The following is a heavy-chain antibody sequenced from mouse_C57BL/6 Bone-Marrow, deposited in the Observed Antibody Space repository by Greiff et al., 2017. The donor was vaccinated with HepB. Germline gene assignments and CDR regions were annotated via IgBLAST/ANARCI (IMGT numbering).Heavy chain of an antibody. CDR2: IDPENGAT. J-gene: IGHJ3*01. V-gene: IGHV14-4*01. D-gene: IGHD1-1*01. Sequence: VHVKQSGAELVRPGASVKLSCTASGFNIKDDYMHWVKQRPEQGLEWIGWIDPENGATEYASKFQGKATITADTSSNTAYLQLSSLTSEDTAVYYCTSYGSSPWFAYWGQGTLVTVSA. CDR3: TSYGSSPWFAY. CDR1: GFNIKDDY.